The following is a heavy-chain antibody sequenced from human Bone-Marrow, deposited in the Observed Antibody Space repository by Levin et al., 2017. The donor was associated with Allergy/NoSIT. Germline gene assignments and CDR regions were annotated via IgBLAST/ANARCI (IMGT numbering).Heavy chain of an antibody. V-gene: IGHV4-38-2*01. J-gene: IGHJ4*02. Sequence: PGGSLRLSCAVSGYSISSDYYWGWIRQPPGEGLEWIGNIYHSGSTYYNPSLKSRVTISVDTSKNQFSLKVTSVTAADTAVYYCARTLGYCSGDSCYFYFDYWGRGTLVTVSS. CDR3: ARTLGYCSGDSCYFYFDY. CDR2: IYHSGST. D-gene: IGHD2-15*01. CDR1: GYSISSDYY.